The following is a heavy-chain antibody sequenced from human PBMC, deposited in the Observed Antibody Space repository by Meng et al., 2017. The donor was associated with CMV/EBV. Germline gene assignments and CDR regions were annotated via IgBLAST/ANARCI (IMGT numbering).Heavy chain of an antibody. CDR2: IRYDGSNK. Sequence: GGSLRLSCAASGFTFSSYGMHWVRQAPGKGLEWVAFIRYDGSNKYYADSVKGRFTISRDNSKNTLYLQMNSLRAEDTAVYYCAKEAGTTMSRGGCSGGSCYRYYYGMDVWGQGTTVTVSS. CDR3: AKEAGTTMSRGGCSGGSCYRYYYGMDV. D-gene: IGHD2-15*01. CDR1: GFTFSSYG. J-gene: IGHJ6*02. V-gene: IGHV3-30*02.